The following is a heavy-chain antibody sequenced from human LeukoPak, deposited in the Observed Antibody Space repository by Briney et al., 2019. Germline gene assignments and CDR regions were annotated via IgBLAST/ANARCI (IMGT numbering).Heavy chain of an antibody. V-gene: IGHV3-23*01. J-gene: IGHJ4*02. CDR1: GFTCSSYD. CDR3: AKHTFSQGVRDC. Sequence: GGSLRLSCAASGFTCSSYDISWVRQAPGKVLPWVSAVSGRGDTTYYSDSVRGRFTISRDNSKSTLHLQMDSLRAEDTAVYYCAKHTFSQGVRDCWGQGTLVTVSS. CDR2: VSGRGDTT. D-gene: IGHD2/OR15-2a*01.